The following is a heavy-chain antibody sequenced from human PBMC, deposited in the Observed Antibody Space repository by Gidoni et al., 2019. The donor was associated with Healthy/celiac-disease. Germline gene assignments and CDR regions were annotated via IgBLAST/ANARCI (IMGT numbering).Heavy chain of an antibody. Sequence: QVQLQESGPGLVKPSQTLSLTCTVSGGSISSGDYYWSWIRQPPGKGLEWSGYIYYSGSTYSNPSLKSRVTISVDTSKNQFSLKLSSVTAADTAVYYCARGSGSSWYGPYYFDYWGQGTLVTVSS. CDR3: ARGSGSSWYGPYYFDY. V-gene: IGHV4-30-4*01. CDR2: IYYSGST. D-gene: IGHD6-13*01. J-gene: IGHJ4*02. CDR1: GGSISSGDYY.